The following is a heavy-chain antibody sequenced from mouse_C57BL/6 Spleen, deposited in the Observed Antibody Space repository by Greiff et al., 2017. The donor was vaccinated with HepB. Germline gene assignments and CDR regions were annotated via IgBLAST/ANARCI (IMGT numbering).Heavy chain of an antibody. CDR1: GYTFTSYW. CDR3: ARGDTVVDY. V-gene: IGHV1-59*01. D-gene: IGHD1-1*01. J-gene: IGHJ2*01. Sequence: VQLQQPGAELVRPGTSVKLSCKASGYTFTSYWTHWVKQRPGQGLEWTGVLDPSDSYTNYNQKFKGKATLTVDTSSSTAYMQLSSLTSEDSAVYYCARGDTVVDYWGQGTTLTVAS. CDR2: LDPSDSYT.